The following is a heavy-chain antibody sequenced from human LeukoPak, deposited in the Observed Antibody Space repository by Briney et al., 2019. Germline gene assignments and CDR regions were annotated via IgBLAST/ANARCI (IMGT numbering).Heavy chain of an antibody. CDR3: ARPRGLGSGWPIDC. CDR2: INTGAGNT. Sequence: ASVKVSCKASGYIFTTYAIHWVRQAPGQRLEWMGRINTGAGNTKYSQKFQDRITITRDRSASTAYMELSSLRSEDTAVYYCARPRGLGSGWPIDCWGQGALVTVSS. J-gene: IGHJ4*02. D-gene: IGHD6-19*01. CDR1: GYIFTTYA. V-gene: IGHV1-3*04.